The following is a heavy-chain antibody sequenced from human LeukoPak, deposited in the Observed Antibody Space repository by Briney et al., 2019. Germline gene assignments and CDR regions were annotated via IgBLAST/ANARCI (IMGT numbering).Heavy chain of an antibody. V-gene: IGHV3-30-3*01. CDR3: ARDMYYYDRSGYYRFANEYYFDY. CDR1: GFTFSSYA. Sequence: GGSLRLSCAASGFTFSSYAMHWVRQAPGKGLEWVVVISHDGSNKYYADSVKGRFTISRDNSKNTLYLQMNSLRAEDTAVYYCARDMYYYDRSGYYRFANEYYFDYWGQGTLVTVSS. J-gene: IGHJ4*02. D-gene: IGHD3-22*01. CDR2: ISHDGSNK.